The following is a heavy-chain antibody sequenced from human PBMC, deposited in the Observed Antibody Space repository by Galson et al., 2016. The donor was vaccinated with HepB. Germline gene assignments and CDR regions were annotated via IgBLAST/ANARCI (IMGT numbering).Heavy chain of an antibody. CDR2: VIPILGTP. J-gene: IGHJ6*03. CDR3: ARVLPYMLRGVTTFYHYYMDV. Sequence: SVKVSCKASGGGFSNCAISWVRQAPGQGLEWMGGVIPILGTPTYAEKFQDRVTATADKSTSTAYIELSSLRSEDTAVYYCARVLPYMLRGVTTFYHYYMDVWGTGTTVTVSS. D-gene: IGHD3-10*01. V-gene: IGHV1-69*06. CDR1: GGGFSNCA.